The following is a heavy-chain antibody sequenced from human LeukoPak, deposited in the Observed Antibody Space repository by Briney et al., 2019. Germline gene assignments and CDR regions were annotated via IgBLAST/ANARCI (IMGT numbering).Heavy chain of an antibody. CDR1: GGSFSGYY. V-gene: IGHV4-34*01. CDR2: INHRGST. CDR3: ATRGGNYYDSSGYFDY. D-gene: IGHD3-22*01. J-gene: IGHJ4*02. Sequence: SETLSLTCAVYGGSFSGYYWSWIRQPPGKGLEWIGEINHRGSTNYNPSLKSRVTISVDTSKNQFSLELDSVTAADTAVYYCATRGGNYYDSSGYFDYWARGTLVTVSS.